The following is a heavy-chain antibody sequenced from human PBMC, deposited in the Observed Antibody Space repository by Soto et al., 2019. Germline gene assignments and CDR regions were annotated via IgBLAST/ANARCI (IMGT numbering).Heavy chain of an antibody. CDR2: IIPISGTA. CDR1: GGTFSSYA. V-gene: IGHV1-69*12. CDR3: ARADTAMVIDYYYGMDV. D-gene: IGHD5-18*01. J-gene: IGHJ6*02. Sequence: QVQLVQSGAEVKKPGSSVKVSCKASGGTFSSYAISWVRQAPGQGLEWMGGIIPISGTANYAQKFQGRVTITADESTSTAYMELSSLRSEDTAVYYCARADTAMVIDYYYGMDVWGQGTTVTVSS.